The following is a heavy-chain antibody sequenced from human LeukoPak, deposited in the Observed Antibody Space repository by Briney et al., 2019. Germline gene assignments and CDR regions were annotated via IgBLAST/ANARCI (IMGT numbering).Heavy chain of an antibody. V-gene: IGHV1-69*13. CDR2: IIPIFGTA. Sequence: SVKVSCKASGGTFSSYAISWVRQAPGQGLEWMGGIIPIFGTANYAQKFQGRVTITADESTSTAYMELSSLRSEDTAVYYCASASGPRYCSSTSCYWFDPWGQGTLVTVSS. D-gene: IGHD2-2*01. CDR3: ASASGPRYCSSTSCYWFDP. J-gene: IGHJ5*02. CDR1: GGTFSSYA.